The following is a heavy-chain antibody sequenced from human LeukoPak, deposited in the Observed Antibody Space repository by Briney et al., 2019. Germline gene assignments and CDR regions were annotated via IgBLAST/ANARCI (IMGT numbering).Heavy chain of an antibody. CDR3: ARDKVSGDCSGGSCYSYPTYYFDY. CDR1: GFTFGSYS. J-gene: IGHJ4*02. Sequence: PGGSLRLSCAASGFTFGSYSMNWVRQAPGKGLEWVSSISSSSSYIYYADSVKGRFTISRDNAKNSLYLQMNSLRAEDTAVYYCARDKVSGDCSGGSCYSYPTYYFDYWGQGTLVTVSS. CDR2: ISSSSSYI. V-gene: IGHV3-21*01. D-gene: IGHD2-15*01.